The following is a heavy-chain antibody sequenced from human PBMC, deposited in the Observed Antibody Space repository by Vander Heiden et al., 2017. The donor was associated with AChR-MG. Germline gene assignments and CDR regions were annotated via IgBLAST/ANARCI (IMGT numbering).Heavy chain of an antibody. J-gene: IGHJ4*02. CDR3: TIYYYDSSGYSAPTDY. CDR1: GVTFSNAW. V-gene: IGHV3-15*01. D-gene: IGHD3-22*01. CDR2: IKSKTDGGTT. Sequence: EVQLVESGGGLVKPGGSLRLSCAASGVTFSNAWMSWVRQAPGKGLEWVGRIKSKTDGGTTDYAAPVKGRFTISRDDSKNTLYLQMNSLKTEDTAVYYCTIYYYDSSGYSAPTDYWGQGTLVTVSS.